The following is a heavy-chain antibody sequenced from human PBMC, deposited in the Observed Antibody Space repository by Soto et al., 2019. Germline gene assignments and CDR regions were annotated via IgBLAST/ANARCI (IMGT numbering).Heavy chain of an antibody. CDR2: IYWDGDK. CDR1: RFSLTSAGVG. V-gene: IGHV2-5*02. Sequence: SGPTLVNPTETLTVTSTFSRFSLTSAGVGGGWIRQPPGKALEWLALIYWDGDKRFRPSLRSRLDVTKDASKNQVVLLMTHLDPADTATYFFVHIPAQHLLGFDSWGQGFLVTVSS. CDR3: VHIPAQHLLGFDS. J-gene: IGHJ4*02. D-gene: IGHD1-26*01.